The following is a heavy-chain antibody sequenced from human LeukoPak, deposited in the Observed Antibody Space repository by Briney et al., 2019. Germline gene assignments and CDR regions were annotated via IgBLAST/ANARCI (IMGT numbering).Heavy chain of an antibody. Sequence: SETLSLTCAVYGGSFSGYYWSWIRQPPGKGLEWLGEINHSGSTNYNPSLKSRVTISVDTSKNQFSLKLSSVTAADTAVYYCARASHDYTIYGMDVWGQGTTVTVSS. CDR3: ARASHDYTIYGMDV. CDR2: INHSGST. D-gene: IGHD4-11*01. V-gene: IGHV4-34*01. CDR1: GGSFSGYY. J-gene: IGHJ6*02.